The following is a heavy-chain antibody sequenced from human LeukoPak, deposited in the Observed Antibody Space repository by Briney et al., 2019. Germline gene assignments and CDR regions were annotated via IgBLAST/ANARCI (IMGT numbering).Heavy chain of an antibody. CDR1: GGSISSYY. D-gene: IGHD3-9*01. CDR3: VQVKAGIRYFDWLSNYYFDY. CDR2: IYYSGST. J-gene: IGHJ4*02. Sequence: SETLSLTCTVSGGSISSYYWSWIRPPPGKGLEWIGYIYYSGSTNYNPSLKSRVTISVDTSKNQFSLKLSSVTAADTAVYFCVQVKAGIRYFDWLSNYYFDYWGQGTLVTVSS. V-gene: IGHV4-59*01.